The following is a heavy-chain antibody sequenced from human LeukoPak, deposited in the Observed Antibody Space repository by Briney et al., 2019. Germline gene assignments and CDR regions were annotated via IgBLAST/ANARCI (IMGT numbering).Heavy chain of an antibody. J-gene: IGHJ3*02. CDR2: INPEDSDT. Sequence: GESLKISCKGSGYSFTSYWIGWVRQMPGKGLEWMGIINPEDSDTTYSPSFQGQVTISADKSISIAYLQWSSLKASDTAMYYCARRFGHDAFDIWGQGTMVTVSS. D-gene: IGHD3-3*01. CDR3: ARRFGHDAFDI. CDR1: GYSFTSYW. V-gene: IGHV5-51*01.